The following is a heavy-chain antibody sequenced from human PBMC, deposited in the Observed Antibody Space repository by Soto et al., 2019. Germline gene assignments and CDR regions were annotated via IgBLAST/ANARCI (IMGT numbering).Heavy chain of an antibody. Sequence: PGGSLRLSCAASGFTFSNAWMNWVRQAPGKGLEWVGRIKSKTDGGTTDYAAPVKGRFTISRDDSKNTLYLQMNSLKTEDTAVYYCTTPDSRLSIAAADHFDYWGQGTLVTVSS. CDR2: IKSKTDGGTT. CDR1: GFTFSNAW. V-gene: IGHV3-15*07. J-gene: IGHJ4*02. D-gene: IGHD6-13*01. CDR3: TTPDSRLSIAAADHFDY.